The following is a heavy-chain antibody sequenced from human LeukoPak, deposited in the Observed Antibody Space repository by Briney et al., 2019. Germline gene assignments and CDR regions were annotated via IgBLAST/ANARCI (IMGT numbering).Heavy chain of an antibody. Sequence: GASAKVSCKASGYTFTGYGISWVRQAPGQGLEWMGWISAYNGNTNYAQKLQGRVTMTTDTSTSTAYMELRSLRSDDTAVYYCARDRGDYVWGSYRSFDYWGQGTLVTVSS. J-gene: IGHJ4*02. CDR2: ISAYNGNT. CDR1: GYTFTGYG. D-gene: IGHD3-16*02. V-gene: IGHV1-18*01. CDR3: ARDRGDYVWGSYRSFDY.